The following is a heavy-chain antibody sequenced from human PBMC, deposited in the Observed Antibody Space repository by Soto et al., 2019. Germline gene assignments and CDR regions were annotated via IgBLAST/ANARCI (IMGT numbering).Heavy chain of an antibody. CDR3: ARIYGTYYDSLTGLWGGHFDY. D-gene: IGHD3-9*01. Sequence: QVQLVQSGAEEKKPGASVKVSCKASGYTFTNNYVVWVRQAPGQGLEWMGIINPSGGNTIYAQKFQDRVTMTRDTSTSTIYIELSSLRSEDTAVFYCARIYGTYYDSLTGLWGGHFDYWGQGTQVTVSS. CDR1: GYTFTNNY. CDR2: INPSGGNT. J-gene: IGHJ4*02. V-gene: IGHV1-46*03.